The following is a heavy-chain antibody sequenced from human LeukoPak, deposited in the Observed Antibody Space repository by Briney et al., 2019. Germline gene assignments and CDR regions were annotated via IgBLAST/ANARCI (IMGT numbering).Heavy chain of an antibody. CDR3: ARGLSSSWYRGDWFDP. J-gene: IGHJ5*02. D-gene: IGHD6-13*01. Sequence: ASVKVSCKASGYTFTSYGISWVRQAPGQGLEWMGWISAYNSNTDYAQELQGRLTMTTDTSTSTAYMELRSLRSDDTAVYYCARGLSSSWYRGDWFDPWGQGTLVTVSS. CDR1: GYTFTSYG. CDR2: ISAYNSNT. V-gene: IGHV1-18*01.